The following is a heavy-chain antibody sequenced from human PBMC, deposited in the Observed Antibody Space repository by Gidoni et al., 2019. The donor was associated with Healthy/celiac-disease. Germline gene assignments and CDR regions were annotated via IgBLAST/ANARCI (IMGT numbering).Heavy chain of an antibody. CDR3: ASTGNGGVQIYGMDV. D-gene: IGHD2-8*01. V-gene: IGHV1-69*01. J-gene: IGHJ6*02. CDR1: GGTFSRYA. Sequence: QVQRVQCGAAVKTPGASVKVPCKACGGTFSRYAISWVRQAPGQGLEWMGGCIPILGTANYAHQFQGRVTITADESPGTAYMGLSSLRSEDTAVYYCASTGNGGVQIYGMDVWGQGTTVTVSS. CDR2: CIPILGTA.